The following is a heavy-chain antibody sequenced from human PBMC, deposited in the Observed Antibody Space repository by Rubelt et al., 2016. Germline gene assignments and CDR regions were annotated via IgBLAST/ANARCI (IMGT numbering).Heavy chain of an antibody. V-gene: IGHV4-59*08. D-gene: IGHD2-15*01. Sequence: SCSCTVSGDSIGTSSWSWIRRPPGTGLEWIAYIYYNGRSNYNPSLRSRVTMSVYMSKNQFSLRLTSVTAADTAVYYCARGGYGSFESVDASDLWGQGRLVTVSS. J-gene: IGHJ3*01. CDR1: GDSIGTSS. CDR2: IYYNGRS. CDR3: ARGGYGSFESVDASDL.